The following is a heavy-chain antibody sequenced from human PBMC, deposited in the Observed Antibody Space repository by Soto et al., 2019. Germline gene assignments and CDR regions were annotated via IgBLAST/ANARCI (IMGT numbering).Heavy chain of an antibody. CDR1: GASISSTYW. D-gene: IGHD2-15*01. Sequence: SETRSLTCFVSGASISSTYWWSWVRQTPGKRLEWIGQIYHTGTTSYNPSLKNRVTISLDKSNNQFSLRLTSMTAADTAVYYCATLPPRIVVVMTDLPSWGQGTLVTVSS. V-gene: IGHV4-4*02. J-gene: IGHJ5*02. CDR2: IYHTGTT. CDR3: ATLPPRIVVVMTDLPS.